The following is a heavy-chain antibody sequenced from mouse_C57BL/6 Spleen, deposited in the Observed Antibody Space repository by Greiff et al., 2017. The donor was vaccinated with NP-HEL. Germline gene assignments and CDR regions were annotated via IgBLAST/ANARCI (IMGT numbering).Heavy chain of an antibody. Sequence: DVHLVESGGGLVQPGGSLKLSCAASGFTFSDYYMYWFRQTPEKRLEWVATISNGGGSTYYPDTVKGRFTIARDNAKNTLYLQMSRLKSEDTAVYYCARGLQLRLHFFDYWGQGTTLTVSS. V-gene: IGHV5-12*01. CDR3: ARGLQLRLHFFDY. D-gene: IGHD3-2*02. CDR1: GFTFSDYY. CDR2: ISNGGGST. J-gene: IGHJ2*01.